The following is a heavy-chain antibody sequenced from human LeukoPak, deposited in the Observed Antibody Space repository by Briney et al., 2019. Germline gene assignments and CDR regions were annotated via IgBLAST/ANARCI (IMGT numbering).Heavy chain of an antibody. D-gene: IGHD6-19*01. CDR2: IKQDGSEK. V-gene: IGHV3-7*01. CDR3: AREKYSSGWYVDY. Sequence: GGSLRLSCAASGLTFSSYWMSWVRQAPGKGLEWVANIKQDGSEKYYVDSVKGRFTISRDNAKNSLYLQMNSLRAEDTAVYYCAREKYSSGWYVDYWGQGTLVTVSS. CDR1: GLTFSSYW. J-gene: IGHJ4*02.